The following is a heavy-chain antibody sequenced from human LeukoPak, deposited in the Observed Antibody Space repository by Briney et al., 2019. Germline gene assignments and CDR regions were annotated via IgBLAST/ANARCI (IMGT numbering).Heavy chain of an antibody. J-gene: IGHJ4*02. D-gene: IGHD2-8*02. Sequence: SGGSLRLSCTVSGFTVSTNSMSWVRQAPGKGLEWVSALSGSGGSTYYADSVKGRFTISRDNSKNTLYLQMNSLRAEDTAVYYCAKSYWGSLSYYFDYWGQGTLVTVSS. CDR3: AKSYWGSLSYYFDY. CDR1: GFTVSTNS. CDR2: LSGSGGST. V-gene: IGHV3-23*01.